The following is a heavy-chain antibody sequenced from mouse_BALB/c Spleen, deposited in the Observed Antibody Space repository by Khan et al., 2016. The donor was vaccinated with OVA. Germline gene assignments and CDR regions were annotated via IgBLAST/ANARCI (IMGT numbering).Heavy chain of an antibody. V-gene: IGHV3-2*02. CDR2: ISYSGRT. CDR3: ARSVTITTVVATDFDY. CDR1: GYSITSDYA. D-gene: IGHD1-1*01. J-gene: IGHJ2*01. Sequence: VQLKESAPGLVKPSQSLSLTCTVTGYSITSDYAWNWIRQFPGNKLEWMGYISYSGRTSYNPSLKSRISITRDTSKNQFFLQLNSVTTEDTATYYFARSVTITTVVATDFDYWGQGTTLTVSS.